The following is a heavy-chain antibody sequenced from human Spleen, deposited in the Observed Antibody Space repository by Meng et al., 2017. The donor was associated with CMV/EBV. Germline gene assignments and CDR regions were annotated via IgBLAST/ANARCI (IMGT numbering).Heavy chain of an antibody. J-gene: IGHJ6*02. CDR2: ISAYSGNT. CDR1: GYTFTSYD. CDR3: ARVVVIVPAAIYYYGLDV. Sequence: ASVKVSCKASGYTFTSYDINWVRQAPGQGLEWMGWISAYSGNTDYAQKLQGRVTMTTDTSTSTAYMELTSLRSDDTAVYYCARVVVIVPAAIYYYGLDVWGQGTTVTVSS. D-gene: IGHD2-2*01. V-gene: IGHV1-18*01.